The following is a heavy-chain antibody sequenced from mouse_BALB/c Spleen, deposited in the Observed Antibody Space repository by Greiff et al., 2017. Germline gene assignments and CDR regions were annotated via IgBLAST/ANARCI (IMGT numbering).Heavy chain of an antibody. CDR1: GFTFSSFG. D-gene: IGHD2-4*01. J-gene: IGHJ2*01. V-gene: IGHV5-17*02. Sequence: EVHLVESGGGLVQPGGSRKLSCAASGFTFSSFGMHWVRQAPEKGLEWVAYISSGSSTIYYADTVKGRFTISRDNARNILYLQMSSLRSEDTAMYYCARGGDYDWFDYRGQGTTLTVSS. CDR2: ISSGSSTI. CDR3: ARGGDYDWFDY.